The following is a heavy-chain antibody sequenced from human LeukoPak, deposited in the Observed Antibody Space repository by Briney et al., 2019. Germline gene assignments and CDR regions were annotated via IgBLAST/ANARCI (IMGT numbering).Heavy chain of an antibody. D-gene: IGHD6-19*01. CDR2: MNTNSGNT. CDR1: GYTFASYD. Sequence: GASVKLSCKASGYTFASYDINWVRQATGQRLEWMGWMNTNSGNTGYAQKFQGRVTITRNASINTAYMELSSLRSDDTAVYYCARGSYSSGWCGFYHYYYMDVWGKGTTVTVSS. CDR3: ARGSYSSGWCGFYHYYYMDV. J-gene: IGHJ6*03. V-gene: IGHV1-8*03.